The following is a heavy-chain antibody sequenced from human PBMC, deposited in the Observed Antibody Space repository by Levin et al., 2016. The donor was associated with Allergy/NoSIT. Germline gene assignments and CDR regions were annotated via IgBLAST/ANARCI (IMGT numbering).Heavy chain of an antibody. CDR1: NGSISSGRYY. Sequence: SETLSLTCTVSNGSISSGRYYWSWFRQPAGEGLEWIGRIFTSGNTNYNPSLKSRVTISMDTSKNQFSLRVASVTAADTAVYYCAYGGIAAPTTYWGQGTLVTVSS. J-gene: IGHJ4*02. V-gene: IGHV4-61*02. CDR3: AYGGIAAPTTY. CDR2: IFTSGNT. D-gene: IGHD6-13*01.